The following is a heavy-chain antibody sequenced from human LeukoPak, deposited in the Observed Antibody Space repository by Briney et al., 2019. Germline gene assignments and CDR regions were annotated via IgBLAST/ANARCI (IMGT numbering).Heavy chain of an antibody. CDR3: AKGDWNYRAVGAFDI. CDR2: ISGSGGST. CDR1: GFTFSSYA. V-gene: IGHV3-23*01. J-gene: IGHJ3*02. D-gene: IGHD1-7*01. Sequence: GGSLRLSCAASGFTFSSYAMSWVRQAPGKGLEWVSAISGSGGSTYYADSVKGRFTISRDNPKNTLYLQMNSLRAEDTAVYYCAKGDWNYRAVGAFDIWGQGTMVTVSS.